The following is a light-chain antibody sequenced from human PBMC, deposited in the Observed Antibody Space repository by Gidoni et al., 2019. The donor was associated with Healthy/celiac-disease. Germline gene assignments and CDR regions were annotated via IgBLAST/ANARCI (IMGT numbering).Light chain of an antibody. Sequence: DIVMTQSPDSLAVSLGERATINCKSSQSVLYSSNNKNYLAWYQQKPVQPPKLLIYWASTRESGVPDRFSGSGSGTDFTLTISSLQAEDVAVYYCQQYSSTPPTFGQGTKVEIK. CDR3: QQYSSTPPT. J-gene: IGKJ1*01. CDR2: WAS. CDR1: QSVLYSSNNKNY. V-gene: IGKV4-1*01.